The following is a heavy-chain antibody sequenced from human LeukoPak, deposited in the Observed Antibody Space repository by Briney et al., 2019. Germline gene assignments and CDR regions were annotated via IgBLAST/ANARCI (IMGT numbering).Heavy chain of an antibody. CDR1: GFTLSSYV. J-gene: IGHJ6*02. D-gene: IGHD6-13*01. V-gene: IGHV3-23*01. CDR2: IRGKGGNT. Sequence: PGGSLRLSCAASGFTLSSYVMSWVRQAPGKGLEWVSAIRGKGGNTYYADSVKGRFTISRDNSKSTLFLQMNSLRAEDTAEYYCAKDGTAADFYNYYGMDVWGQGTTVTASS. CDR3: AKDGTAADFYNYYGMDV.